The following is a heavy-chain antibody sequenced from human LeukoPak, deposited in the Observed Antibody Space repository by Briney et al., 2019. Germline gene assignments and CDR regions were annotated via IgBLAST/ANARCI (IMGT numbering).Heavy chain of an antibody. CDR2: ISSSSSTI. CDR1: GFTFSSYS. J-gene: IGHJ1*01. Sequence: GGSLRLSCAASGFTFSSYSMNWVRQAPGKGLEWVSYISSSSSTIYYADSVKGRFTISRDNAKNSLYLRMNSLRAEDTAVYYCARDGYCSSTSCPKYFQHWGQGTLVTVSS. D-gene: IGHD2-2*01. V-gene: IGHV3-48*01. CDR3: ARDGYCSSTSCPKYFQH.